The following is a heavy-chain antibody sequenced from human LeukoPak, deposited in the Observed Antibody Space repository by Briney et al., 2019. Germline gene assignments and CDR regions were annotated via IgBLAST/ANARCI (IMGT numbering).Heavy chain of an antibody. CDR1: GGTFSSYA. D-gene: IGHD5-12*01. CDR2: IIPIFGTA. Sequence: GSSVKVSCKASGGTFSSYAISWVRQAPGQGLEWMGGIIPIFGTANYAQKFQGRVTITADESTSTAYMELSSLRSEDTAVYYCATHRGYSGYEGAGDVDYWGQGILVTVSS. J-gene: IGHJ4*02. CDR3: ATHRGYSGYEGAGDVDY. V-gene: IGHV1-69*01.